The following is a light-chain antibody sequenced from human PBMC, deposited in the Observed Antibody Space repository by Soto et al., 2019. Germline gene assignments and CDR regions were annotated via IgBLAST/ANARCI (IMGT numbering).Light chain of an antibody. CDR3: SSYTTSNTRQIV. J-gene: IGLJ1*01. V-gene: IGLV2-14*01. CDR1: SSDVGGYNY. CDR2: DVS. Sequence: SVLTHPASVSGSPRHAITITCTGTSSDVGGYNYVSWYQQHPGKAPKFMIYDVSNRPSGVSNRFSGSKSGNTASLTISGLQAEDEADYYCSSYTTSNTRQIVFGTGTKVTVL.